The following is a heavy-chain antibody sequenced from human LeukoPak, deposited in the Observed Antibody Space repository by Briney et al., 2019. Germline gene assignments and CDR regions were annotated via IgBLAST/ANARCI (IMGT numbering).Heavy chain of an antibody. Sequence: SETLSLTCTVSGGSISSYYWSWIRQPXXXXLEWIGYTYYSGSTNYNPSLKSRVTMSVDTSKNQFSLKLSSVTAADTAVYYCATYSGGHIDYWGQGSLVTVSS. D-gene: IGHD5-12*01. V-gene: IGHV4-59*01. CDR1: GGSISSYY. CDR2: TYYSGST. CDR3: ATYSGGHIDY. J-gene: IGHJ4*02.